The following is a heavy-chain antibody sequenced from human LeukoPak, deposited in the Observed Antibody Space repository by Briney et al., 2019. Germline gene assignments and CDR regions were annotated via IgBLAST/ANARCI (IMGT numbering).Heavy chain of an antibody. V-gene: IGHV3-30*18. Sequence: QPGGSLRLSCAVSGFTFSSYGMHWVRQAPGKGLEWVAVISYDGTNKYYADSVKGRFTISRDNSKNTVYLQMNSLRAEDTAVYYCAKEGGIGGYYYGMDVWGKGTTVTVSS. D-gene: IGHD3-16*01. CDR2: ISYDGTNK. J-gene: IGHJ6*04. CDR3: AKEGGIGGYYYGMDV. CDR1: GFTFSSYG.